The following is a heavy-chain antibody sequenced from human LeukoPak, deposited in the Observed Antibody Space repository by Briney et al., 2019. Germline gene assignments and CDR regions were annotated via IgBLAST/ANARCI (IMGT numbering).Heavy chain of an antibody. CDR1: GFTFSSYA. J-gene: IGHJ4*02. V-gene: IGHV3-23*01. Sequence: GGSLRLSCAASGFTFSSYAMSWVRQAPGKGLEWVSAISGSGGSTYYADFVKGRFTISRDNSKNTLYLQMNSLRAEDTAVYYCARVGRGYLDYWGQGTLVTVSS. CDR2: ISGSGGST. D-gene: IGHD3-10*01. CDR3: ARVGRGYLDY.